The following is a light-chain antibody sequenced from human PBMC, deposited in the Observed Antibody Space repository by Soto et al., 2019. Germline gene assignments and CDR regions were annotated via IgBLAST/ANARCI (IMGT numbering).Light chain of an antibody. J-gene: IGLJ1*01. Sequence: QSVLTQPASVSGSPGQSITISCAGTRSDNGASNSVSWYQHLPGRSPTLIIYEATNRPSGVSERFSGSKAGDTASLTISGRQADDEAEYFCISYKTDDTFVFASGTKVTVL. CDR3: ISYKTDDTFV. V-gene: IGLV2-14*01. CDR2: EAT. CDR1: RSDNGASNS.